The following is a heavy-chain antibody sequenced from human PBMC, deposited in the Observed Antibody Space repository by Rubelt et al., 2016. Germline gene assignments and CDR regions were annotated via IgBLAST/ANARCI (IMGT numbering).Heavy chain of an antibody. CDR1: GYTFSKNG. CDR2: ISVHSGDK. CDR3: ARATNWNYAFDI. J-gene: IGHJ3*02. V-gene: IGHV1-18*01. D-gene: IGHD1-7*01. Sequence: QVQLVQSGAEVKKSGASVKVSCKASGYTFSKNGISWVRQAPGQGLKWMGWISVHSGDKKYAQRRQGRVPYTTDTSTSTAYMELTSLRSDDTAVYSCARATNWNYAFDIWGQGTMVTVSS.